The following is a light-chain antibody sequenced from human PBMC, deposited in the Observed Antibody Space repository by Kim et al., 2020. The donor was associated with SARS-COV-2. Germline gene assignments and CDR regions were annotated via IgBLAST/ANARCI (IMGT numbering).Light chain of an antibody. J-gene: IGLJ2*01. CDR1: SLRSYY. Sequence: VALGQTVRITCQGDSLRSYYATWFQQKPGQAPIVVVYGKNNRPSGIPARFSGSSSGNTASLTITGTQAGDEADYYCNSRDNNDNVVFGGGTKVTVL. CDR3: NSRDNNDNVV. CDR2: GKN. V-gene: IGLV3-19*01.